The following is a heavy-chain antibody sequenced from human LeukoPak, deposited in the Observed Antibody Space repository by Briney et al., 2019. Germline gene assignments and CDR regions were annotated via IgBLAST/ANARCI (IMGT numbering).Heavy chain of an antibody. Sequence: ASVKVSCKASGYTFTNYYIHWVRQAPGQGLEWMGLINPGGDNTNYAQNFQGRVTMTRDTSASTVYMELSSLRSEDTAIYYCARGGGDWESYYYMDVWGKGTTVTVSS. CDR3: ARGGGDWESYYYMDV. J-gene: IGHJ6*03. CDR1: GYTFTNYY. D-gene: IGHD2-21*02. V-gene: IGHV1-46*01. CDR2: INPGGDNT.